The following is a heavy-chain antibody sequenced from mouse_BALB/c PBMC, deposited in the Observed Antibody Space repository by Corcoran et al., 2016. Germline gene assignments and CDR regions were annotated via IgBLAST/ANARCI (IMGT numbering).Heavy chain of an antibody. CDR3: ARGLH. CDR1: GYSITSGYY. J-gene: IGHJ3*01. CDR2: ISYDGSN. Sequence: DVQLQESGPGLVKPSQSLSLTCSVTGYSITSGYYWNWIRQSPGNKLEWMGYISYDGSNNYNPSLKNRISITRDTSKNQFFLKLNSVTTEDTATYYCARGLHWGQGTLVTVSA. V-gene: IGHV3-6*02. D-gene: IGHD1-2*01.